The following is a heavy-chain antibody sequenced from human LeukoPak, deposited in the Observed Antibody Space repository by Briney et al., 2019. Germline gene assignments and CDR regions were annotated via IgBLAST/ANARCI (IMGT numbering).Heavy chain of an antibody. CDR1: GFIFNTNG. V-gene: IGHV3-23*01. CDR2: ISGSGGST. CDR3: ASQYSGYDLDNFDY. D-gene: IGHD5-12*01. J-gene: IGHJ4*02. Sequence: GGSLRLSCAISGFIFNTNGMSWVRQSPGKGLEWVSAISGSGGSTYYADSVKGRFTISRDNSKNTLYLQMNSLRAEDTAVYYCASQYSGYDLDNFDYWGQGTPVTVSS.